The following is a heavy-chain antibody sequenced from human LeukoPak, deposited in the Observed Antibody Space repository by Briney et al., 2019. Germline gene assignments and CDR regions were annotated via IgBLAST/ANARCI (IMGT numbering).Heavy chain of an antibody. CDR3: ARERSRSNWFDP. CDR2: IYYSGST. CDR1: GGSISSYY. Sequence: SETLSLTCTVSGGSISSYYWSWIRQPPGKGLEWIGHIYYSGSTNYNPSLKSRVTISVDTSKNQFSLKLSSVTAAGTAVYYCARERSRSNWFDPWGQGTLVTVSS. D-gene: IGHD6-6*01. J-gene: IGHJ5*02. V-gene: IGHV4-59*01.